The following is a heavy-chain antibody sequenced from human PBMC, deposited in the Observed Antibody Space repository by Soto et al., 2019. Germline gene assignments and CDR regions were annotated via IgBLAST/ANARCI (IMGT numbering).Heavy chain of an antibody. CDR3: ARGQVVAAQH. CDR2: IHYGGHS. V-gene: IGHV4-59*08. D-gene: IGHD2-15*01. J-gene: IGHJ4*02. Sequence: SETLSLTCTVSGGSMNNNYWSWIRQPPGKGLEWIGWIHYGGHSSYNPSLMSRVSISVDTSKNQFSLKVTSVTAADTAVYYCARGQVVAAQHWGQGTLVTVSS. CDR1: GGSMNNNY.